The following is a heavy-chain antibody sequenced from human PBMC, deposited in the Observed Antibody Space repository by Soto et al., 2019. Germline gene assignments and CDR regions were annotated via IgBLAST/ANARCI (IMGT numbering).Heavy chain of an antibody. J-gene: IGHJ3*02. CDR1: GFTFSSYW. CDR2: INSDGSST. Sequence: GGSLRLSXAASGFTFSSYWMHWVRQAPGKGLVWVSRINSDGSSTSYADSVKGRFTISRDNAKNTLYLQMNSLRAEDTAVYYCARATSNSPGYYYDSSGYSDAFDIGGQGTMVTVSS. V-gene: IGHV3-74*01. CDR3: ARATSNSPGYYYDSSGYSDAFDI. D-gene: IGHD3-22*01.